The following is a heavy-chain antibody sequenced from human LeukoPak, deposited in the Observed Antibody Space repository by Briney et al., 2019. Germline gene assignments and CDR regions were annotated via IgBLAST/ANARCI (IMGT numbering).Heavy chain of an antibody. Sequence: SETLSLTCTVSGGSISSYYWSWIRQPPGKGLEWIGYIYYSGSTNYNPSLKSRVTISVDTSKNQFSLKLSSVPAADTAVYYCARVSIGSYFYYYYYMDVWGKGTTVTVSS. J-gene: IGHJ6*03. CDR3: ARVSIGSYFYYYYYMDV. CDR2: IYYSGST. V-gene: IGHV4-59*01. D-gene: IGHD1-26*01. CDR1: GGSISSYY.